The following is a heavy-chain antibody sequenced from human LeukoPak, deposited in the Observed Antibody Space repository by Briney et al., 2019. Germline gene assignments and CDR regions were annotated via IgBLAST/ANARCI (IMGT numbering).Heavy chain of an antibody. V-gene: IGHV4-39*01. CDR3: ARQSGLWSANFDF. CDR2: IYYRGST. Sequence: SSETLSLTCTVSGGSISSTNYYWGWIRQPPGKGLEWIGNIYYRGSTNYNPSLKSRVTISVDTSKNQFSLKLTSVTAADTAVYYCARQSGLWSANFDFWGQGTLVTVSS. J-gene: IGHJ4*02. CDR1: GGSISSTNYY. D-gene: IGHD3-10*01.